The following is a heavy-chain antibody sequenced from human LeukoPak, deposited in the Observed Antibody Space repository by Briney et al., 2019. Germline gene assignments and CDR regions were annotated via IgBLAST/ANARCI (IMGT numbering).Heavy chain of an antibody. J-gene: IGHJ4*02. CDR1: GGSISSGDYY. CDR3: ARLSGWYSSRPFDY. V-gene: IGHV4-30-4*08. CDR2: IYYSGST. Sequence: PSETLSLTCTVSGGSISSGDYYWRWIRQPPGKGLEWIGYIYYSGSTYYNPSLKSRVTISVDTSKNQFSLKLSSVTAADTAVYYCARLSGWYSSRPFDYWGQGTLVTVSS. D-gene: IGHD6-19*01.